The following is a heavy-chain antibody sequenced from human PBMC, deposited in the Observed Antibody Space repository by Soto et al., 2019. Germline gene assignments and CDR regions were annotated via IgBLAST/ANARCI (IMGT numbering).Heavy chain of an antibody. CDR2: IHDSGRS. V-gene: IGHV4-59*01. CDR1: SDSITNYY. CDR3: ARVGATRGWY. Sequence: QVQLQESGPGLVKPSETLSLTCTVSSDSITNYYWSWIRQSPGKGLEWIGYIHDSGRSNYNPSLKSRVKISVDTSKKQFSLKLNSVTAADTAVYYCARVGATRGWYWGQGTLVTVSS. J-gene: IGHJ4*02. D-gene: IGHD2-15*01.